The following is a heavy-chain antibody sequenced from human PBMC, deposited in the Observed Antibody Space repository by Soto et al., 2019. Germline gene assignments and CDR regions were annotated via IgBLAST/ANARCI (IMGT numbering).Heavy chain of an antibody. D-gene: IGHD3-10*01. J-gene: IGHJ6*02. V-gene: IGHV3-15*07. CDR2: IKSKTDGGTT. CDR1: GFTFSNAW. CDR3: TTNYGSGSYSMDV. Sequence: AGGSLRLSCAASGFTFSNAWMNWVRQAPGKGLEWVGRIKSKTDGGTTDYAAPVKGRFTISRDDSKNTLYLQMNSLKTEDTAVYYCTTNYGSGSYSMDVWGQGTTVTVSS.